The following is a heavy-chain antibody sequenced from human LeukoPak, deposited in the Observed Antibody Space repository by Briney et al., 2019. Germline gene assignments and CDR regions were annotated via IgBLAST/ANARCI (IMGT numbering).Heavy chain of an antibody. CDR1: EFTFSSYS. CDR3: ATNLSDYYFDY. J-gene: IGHJ4*02. CDR2: ISGSGTYI. Sequence: PGGSLRLSCAASEFTFSSYSMNWVRQAPGKGLEWVSAISGSGTYIYYADSVKGRFTISRDNAKNSLYLQLHSPRADDTAVYYCATNLSDYYFDYWGQGTLVTVSS. V-gene: IGHV3-21*01. D-gene: IGHD2-21*01.